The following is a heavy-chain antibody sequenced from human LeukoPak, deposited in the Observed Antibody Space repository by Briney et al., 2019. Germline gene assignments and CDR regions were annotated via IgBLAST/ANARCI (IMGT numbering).Heavy chain of an antibody. CDR1: GYSISSTFY. Sequence: SETLSLTCNVSGYSISSTFYGAWIRQPPGKGLEWIATISHSATTYYTPALKSRLTMSVDTSKTQFSLKLSSVTVADPAVYYCARVNTPVATFDYWGQGTLVTVSS. D-gene: IGHD2-15*01. J-gene: IGHJ4*02. CDR2: ISHSATT. V-gene: IGHV4-38-2*02. CDR3: ARVNTPVATFDY.